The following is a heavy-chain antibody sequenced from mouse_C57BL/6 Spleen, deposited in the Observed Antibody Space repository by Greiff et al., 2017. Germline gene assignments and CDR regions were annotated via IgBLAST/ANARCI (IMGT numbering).Heavy chain of an antibody. D-gene: IGHD2-4*01. V-gene: IGHV1-9*01. J-gene: IGHJ4*01. CDR2: ILPGSGST. CDR3: ARWMGYDYDGPDYAMDY. CDR1: GYTFTGYW. Sequence: QVQLKESGAELMKPGASVKLSCKATGYTFTGYWIEWVKQRPGHGLEWIGEILPGSGSTNYNEKFKGKATFTADTSSNTAYMQLSSLTTEDSAIYYGARWMGYDYDGPDYAMDYWGQGTSVTVSS.